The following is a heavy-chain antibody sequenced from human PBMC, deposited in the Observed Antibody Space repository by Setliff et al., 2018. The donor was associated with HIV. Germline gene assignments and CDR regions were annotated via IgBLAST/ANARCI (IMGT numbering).Heavy chain of an antibody. CDR1: GYTFTSYY. Sequence: ASVKVSCKASGYTFTSYYMHWVRQAPGQGLEWMGIINPSGGSTSYAQKFQGRVTMTRDTSTSTVYMELSSLRSEDTAVYYCARDTRFEPEDGYAFDIWGQGTMVTVSS. CDR2: INPSGGST. D-gene: IGHD1-1*01. CDR3: ARDTRFEPEDGYAFDI. V-gene: IGHV1-46*01. J-gene: IGHJ3*02.